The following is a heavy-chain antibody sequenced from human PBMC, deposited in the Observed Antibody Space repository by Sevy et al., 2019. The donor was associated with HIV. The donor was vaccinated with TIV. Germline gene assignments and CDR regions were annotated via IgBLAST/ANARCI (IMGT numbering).Heavy chain of an antibody. CDR3: AKDSGWTHVY. D-gene: IGHD6-19*01. V-gene: IGHV3-23*01. CDR1: GFTFSSYG. CDR2: ITDSGGTT. Sequence: GGSLRLSSAASGFTFSSYGMIWVRQAPGKGLEWVAGITDSGGTTYYADSVKGRFTISRDNSKNTLSLQMNSLRAEDTAIYYCAKDSGWTHVYWGQGTLVTVSS. J-gene: IGHJ4*02.